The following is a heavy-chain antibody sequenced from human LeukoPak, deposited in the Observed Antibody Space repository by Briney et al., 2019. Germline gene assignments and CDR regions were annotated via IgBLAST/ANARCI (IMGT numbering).Heavy chain of an antibody. D-gene: IGHD5-12*01. CDR3: AKERATAWFDP. CDR2: IGGRGGST. V-gene: IGHV3-23*01. CDR1: GFTFSSYT. Sequence: GGSLRLSCVGSGFTFSSYTMTWVRQAPGKGLEWVSAIGGRGGSTYYADSVKGRFTISRDNSKNTLYLQMNSLRAEDTAVYYCAKERATAWFDPWGQGTLVTVSS. J-gene: IGHJ5*02.